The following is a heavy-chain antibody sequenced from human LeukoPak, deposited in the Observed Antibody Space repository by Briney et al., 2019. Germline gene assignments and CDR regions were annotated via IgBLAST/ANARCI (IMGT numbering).Heavy chain of an antibody. Sequence: GGSLRLSCAASGFTFSSYGMNWVRQAPGKGLEWVAFIRYDGSKKYSADSVKGRFTISRDNSKNTLYLQMNSLRAEDTAVYYCASPVLLWFGELSGYYYMDVWGKGTTVTISS. V-gene: IGHV3-30*02. J-gene: IGHJ6*03. CDR3: ASPVLLWFGELSGYYYMDV. CDR1: GFTFSSYG. D-gene: IGHD3-10*01. CDR2: IRYDGSKK.